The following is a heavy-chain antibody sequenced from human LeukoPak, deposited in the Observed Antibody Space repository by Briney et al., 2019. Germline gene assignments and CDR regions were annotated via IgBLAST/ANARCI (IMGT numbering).Heavy chain of an antibody. V-gene: IGHV3-23*01. CDR2: IRGSGGST. Sequence: PGGSLRLSCAASGFTFSSYAMSWVRQAPWKGLEWVSAIRGSGGSTYYADSVKGRFTISRDNSKNTLYLQMNSLRAEDTAVYYCAKSPARLTLVVTPDYFDYWGQGTLVAVSS. CDR3: AKSPARLTLVVTPDYFDY. CDR1: GFTFSSYA. D-gene: IGHD4-23*01. J-gene: IGHJ4*02.